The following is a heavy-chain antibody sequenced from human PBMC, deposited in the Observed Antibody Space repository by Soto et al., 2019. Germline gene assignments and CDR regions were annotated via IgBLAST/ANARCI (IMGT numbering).Heavy chain of an antibody. J-gene: IGHJ4*02. Sequence: SETLSLTCTVSGGSISSYYWSWIRQPPGKGLEWIGYIYYSGSTNYNPSLKSRVTISVDTSKNQFSLKLSSVTAADTAVYYCARVYYDFWSGYYTSSFDYWGQGTLVTVSS. D-gene: IGHD3-3*01. CDR1: GGSISSYY. V-gene: IGHV4-59*08. CDR3: ARVYYDFWSGYYTSSFDY. CDR2: IYYSGST.